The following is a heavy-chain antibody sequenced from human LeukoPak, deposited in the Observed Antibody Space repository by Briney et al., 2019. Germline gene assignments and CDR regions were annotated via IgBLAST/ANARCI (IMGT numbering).Heavy chain of an antibody. CDR1: GFTLSGHW. Sequence: PGGSLRLSCAASGFTLSGHWMRWFRQAPGKGLEWVALIRGTPYGGTTEYAASVKGRFTISRDDSKSIAYLQMNSLKTEETAVYYCTRAGKPPYFDYWGQGTLVIVSS. CDR3: TRAGKPPYFDY. CDR2: IRGTPYGGTT. V-gene: IGHV3-49*03. J-gene: IGHJ4*02.